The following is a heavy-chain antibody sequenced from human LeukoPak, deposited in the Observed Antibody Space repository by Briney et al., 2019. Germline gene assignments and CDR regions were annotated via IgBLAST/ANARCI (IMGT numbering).Heavy chain of an antibody. CDR1: GFTFSSYA. D-gene: IGHD1-1*01. V-gene: IGHV3-23*01. CDR2: ISGSGGST. J-gene: IGHJ3*02. Sequence: GGSLSLSCAASGFTFSSYAMSWVGQAPAKGLEWVSAISGSGGSTYYADSVKGRFTISRDNCKNTLYLQMNSLRAEDTAVYYCAKDRSNRNDVKNYAFDIWGQGKMVTVSS. CDR3: AKDRSNRNDVKNYAFDI.